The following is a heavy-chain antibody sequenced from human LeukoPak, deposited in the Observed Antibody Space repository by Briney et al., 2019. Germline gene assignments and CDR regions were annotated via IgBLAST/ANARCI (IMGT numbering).Heavy chain of an antibody. Sequence: SETLSLTCAVYGGSFSGYYWSWIRQPPGKGLEWIGEINHSGSTNYNPSLKSRVTISVDTSKNQFSLKLSSVTAADTAVYYCARGKRIAVAGDFDIWGQGTMVTVSS. D-gene: IGHD6-19*01. V-gene: IGHV4-34*01. J-gene: IGHJ3*02. CDR1: GGSFSGYY. CDR2: INHSGST. CDR3: ARGKRIAVAGDFDI.